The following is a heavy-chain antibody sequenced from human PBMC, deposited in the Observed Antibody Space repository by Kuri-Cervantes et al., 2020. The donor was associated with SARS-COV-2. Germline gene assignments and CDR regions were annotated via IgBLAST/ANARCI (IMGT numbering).Heavy chain of an antibody. CDR1: GYTFTGYY. V-gene: IGHV1-2*04. J-gene: IGHJ6*03. CDR3: ARDRFLELGPSHMDV. Sequence: ASVKVSCKASGYTFTGYYMHWVRQAPGQGLEWMGWINPNSGGTNYAQKFRGWVTMTRDTSISTVYMELSRLRSDDTAVYYCARDRFLELGPSHMDVWGKGTTVTVSS. CDR2: INPNSGGT. D-gene: IGHD1-7*01.